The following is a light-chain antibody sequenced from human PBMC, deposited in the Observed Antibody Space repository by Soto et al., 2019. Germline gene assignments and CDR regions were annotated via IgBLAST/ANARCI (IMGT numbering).Light chain of an antibody. CDR3: SSYTSSSTDV. CDR2: EVT. CDR1: SSDVGGYNY. J-gene: IGLJ1*01. V-gene: IGLV2-14*01. Sequence: QSALTQPASVSGSPGQSITISCTGTSSDVGGYNYVSWYQQHPGKAPKLMIYEVTRRPSGVSNRFSGSKSGTTASLIISGLRAEDDADYYCSSYTSSSTDVFGTGTKVTVL.